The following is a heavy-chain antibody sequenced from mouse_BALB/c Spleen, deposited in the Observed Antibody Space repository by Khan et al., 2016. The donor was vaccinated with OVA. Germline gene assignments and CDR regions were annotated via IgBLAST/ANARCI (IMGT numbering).Heavy chain of an antibody. V-gene: IGHV14-1*02. D-gene: IGHD2-3*01. CDR3: ARAGYSPWFAY. CDR1: GFNIKDYY. Sequence: VQLKESGAELVRPGALVKLSCKASGFNIKDYYIHWVKQRPEQGLEWIGWIDPENGNTIYDPKFQGKANITADTYSNTAYLHFSSLTSEDTAGYYCARAGYSPWFAYWGQGTLVTVSA. J-gene: IGHJ3*01. CDR2: IDPENGNT.